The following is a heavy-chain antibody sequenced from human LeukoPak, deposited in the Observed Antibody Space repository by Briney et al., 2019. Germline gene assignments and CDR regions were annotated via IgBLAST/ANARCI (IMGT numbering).Heavy chain of an antibody. D-gene: IGHD3-22*01. J-gene: IGHJ4*02. CDR3: VRIYYDSSGYCVD. V-gene: IGHV4-38-2*02. CDR1: GFSISSGYY. CDR2: ISHSWST. Sequence: SETLSLTCTVSGFSISSGYYWGWIRQPPGERLEWIGSISHSWSTYYNPSLKSRVTISVDTSKNQFSLKLSSVTAADTAVYYCVRIYYDSSGYCVDWGQGTLVTASS.